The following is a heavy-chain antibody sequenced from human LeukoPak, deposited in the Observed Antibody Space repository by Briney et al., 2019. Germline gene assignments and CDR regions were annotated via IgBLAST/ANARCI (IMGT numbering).Heavy chain of an antibody. V-gene: IGHV3-48*01. CDR2: ISSAGSNI. CDR3: ATTRYDAFDI. D-gene: IGHD4-17*01. CDR1: GFMFSGHS. J-gene: IGHJ3*02. Sequence: GGSLRLSCAASGFMFSGHSMNWVRQAPGKGLEWISYISSAGSNIYYADSVNGRFTISRDNAKNTLCLQMNSLRAEDTAVYYCATTRYDAFDIWGQGTMVTVSS.